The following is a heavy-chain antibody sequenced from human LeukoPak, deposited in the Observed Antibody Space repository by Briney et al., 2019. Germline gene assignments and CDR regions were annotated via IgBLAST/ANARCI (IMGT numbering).Heavy chain of an antibody. CDR1: GGSISSYY. V-gene: IGHV4-59*08. Sequence: PSETLSLTCTVSGGSISSYYWSWIRQPPGKGLEWIGYIYYSGSTNYNPSPKSRVTISLDASKNQFSLKLNSVTAADTAVYYCARRNTYYYDSSGYYYFDYWGQGTLVTVSS. CDR3: ARRNTYYYDSSGYYYFDY. CDR2: IYYSGST. J-gene: IGHJ4*02. D-gene: IGHD3-22*01.